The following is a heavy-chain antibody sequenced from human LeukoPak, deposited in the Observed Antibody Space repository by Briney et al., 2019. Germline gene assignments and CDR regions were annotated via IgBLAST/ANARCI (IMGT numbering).Heavy chain of an antibody. J-gene: IGHJ5*02. D-gene: IGHD6-19*01. CDR1: GFTFSSYE. CDR3: AKTAYGYSSGWYSAFDP. V-gene: IGHV3-48*03. Sequence: PGGSLRLSCAASGFTFSSYEMNWVRQAPGKGLEWVSYISSSGSTIYYADSVKGRFTISRDNSKNTLYLQMNSLRAEDTAVYYCAKTAYGYSSGWYSAFDPWGQGTLVTVSS. CDR2: ISSSGSTI.